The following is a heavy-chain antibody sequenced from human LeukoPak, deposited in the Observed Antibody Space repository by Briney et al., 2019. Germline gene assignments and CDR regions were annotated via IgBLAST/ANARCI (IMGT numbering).Heavy chain of an antibody. CDR1: GFSFSSYW. J-gene: IGHJ4*02. V-gene: IGHV3-7*01. Sequence: GGSLRLSCVASGFSFSSYWMAWVRQAPGKGLEWVANIKYDGTHKFYADSVKGRFTISRDNAKNSLFLEMNSLRADDTAVYFCASSHDSSGDDWGQGTLVAVAS. CDR3: ASSHDSSGDD. CDR2: IKYDGTHK. D-gene: IGHD3-22*01.